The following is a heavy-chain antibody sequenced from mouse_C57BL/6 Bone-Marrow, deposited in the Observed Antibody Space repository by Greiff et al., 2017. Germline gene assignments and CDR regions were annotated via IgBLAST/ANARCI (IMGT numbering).Heavy chain of an antibody. Sequence: QVQLQQPGAELVKPGASVKLSCKASGYTFTSYWMHWVKQRPGQGLEWIGMIHPNSGSTNYNEKFKSKATLTVDKSSSTAYMQLSSLTSEDSAVYYCASEDGYYLVYVDYWGQGTTLTVSA. CDR3: ASEDGYYLVYVDY. J-gene: IGHJ2*01. CDR2: IHPNSGST. CDR1: GYTFTSYW. V-gene: IGHV1-64*01. D-gene: IGHD2-3*01.